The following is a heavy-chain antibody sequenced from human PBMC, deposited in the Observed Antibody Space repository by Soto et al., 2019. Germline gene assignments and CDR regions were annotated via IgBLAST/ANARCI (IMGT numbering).Heavy chain of an antibody. Sequence: QVQLVQSGAEVKKPGASVKVSCKASGYTFTSYGISWVRQAPGQGLEWMGWISAYNGNTNYAQKLQGRVTRTTDPSPSTAYMELRSLRSDDTAVYYCARVGPGTYFYGDPGLDYWGQGTLVTVSS. CDR3: ARVGPGTYFYGDPGLDY. V-gene: IGHV1-18*01. CDR2: ISAYNGNT. J-gene: IGHJ4*02. D-gene: IGHD4-17*01. CDR1: GYTFTSYG.